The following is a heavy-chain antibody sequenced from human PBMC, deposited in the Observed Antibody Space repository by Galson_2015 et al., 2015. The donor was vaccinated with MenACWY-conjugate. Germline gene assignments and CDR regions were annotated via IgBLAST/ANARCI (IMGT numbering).Heavy chain of an antibody. J-gene: IGHJ4*02. Sequence: SLRLSCAASGFTFSSYAMHWVRQAPGKGLEWVAVISDDGSNKYYADSVRGRFTISRDNSKNTLYLQMSGLRAEDTAVFCCARGGGGPFYSTGWYYFDYWGQGTLVTVSS. CDR3: ARGGGGPFYSTGWYYFDY. D-gene: IGHD6-19*01. CDR1: GFTFSSYA. CDR2: ISDDGSNK. V-gene: IGHV3-30*15.